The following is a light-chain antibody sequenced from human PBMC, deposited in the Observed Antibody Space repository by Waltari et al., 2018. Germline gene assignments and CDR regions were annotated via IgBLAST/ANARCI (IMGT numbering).Light chain of an antibody. J-gene: IGLJ2*01. CDR1: SSDVGGYNY. CDR2: EVS. V-gene: IGLV2-14*01. CDR3: CSYTSRKTRL. Sequence: QSALTQPASVSGSPGQSITISCTGTSSDVGGYNYVSWYQQHPGKPPKLMIYEVSNRPSGISNRLSGSKSGNTASLTISGLQAEDEADYYCCSYTSRKTRLFGGGTKVTVL.